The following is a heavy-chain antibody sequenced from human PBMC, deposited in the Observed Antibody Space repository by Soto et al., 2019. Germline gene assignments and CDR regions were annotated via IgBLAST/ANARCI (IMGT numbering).Heavy chain of an antibody. CDR1: GFTFSSYG. J-gene: IGHJ4*02. CDR3: AKERSVGY. Sequence: GGSLRLSCAASGFTFSSYGMHWVRQAPGKGLEWVAVISYDGSNKYYADSVKGRFTISRDNSKNTLYLQMNSLRAEDTAVYYCAKERSVGYWGQGTLVTVSS. CDR2: ISYDGSNK. V-gene: IGHV3-30*18.